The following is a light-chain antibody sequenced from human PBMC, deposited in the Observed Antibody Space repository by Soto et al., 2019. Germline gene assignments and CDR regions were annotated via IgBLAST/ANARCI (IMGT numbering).Light chain of an antibody. V-gene: IGLV2-14*01. CDR1: GSNY. CDR2: GVN. Sequence: QSVLTQPPSVSAAPGQRVTISCSGSGSNYVSWYQHHPGRAPKLLIFGVNRRPSGISYRFSASKSGNTASLTISGLQAEDEADYYCTSYTRDTAYVFGTGTKVTVL. CDR3: TSYTRDTAYV. J-gene: IGLJ1*01.